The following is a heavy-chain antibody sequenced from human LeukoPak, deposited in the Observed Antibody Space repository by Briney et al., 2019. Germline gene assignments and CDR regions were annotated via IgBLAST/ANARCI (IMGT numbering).Heavy chain of an antibody. Sequence: SETLSLTCTVSGGSISSYYWSWIRQPPGKGLEWIGYIYYSGSTNYNPSLKSRVTISLDTSKKQFSLKLRSVTAADTAVYYCARGGITSLLNWFDPWGQGILVTVSS. J-gene: IGHJ5*02. CDR2: IYYSGST. D-gene: IGHD3-16*01. V-gene: IGHV4-59*12. CDR1: GGSISSYY. CDR3: ARGGITSLLNWFDP.